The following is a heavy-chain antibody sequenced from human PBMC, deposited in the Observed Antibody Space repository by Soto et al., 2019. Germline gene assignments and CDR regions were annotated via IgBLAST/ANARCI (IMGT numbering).Heavy chain of an antibody. CDR2: IYYSGST. V-gene: IGHV4-31*03. Sequence: SETLSLTCTVSGGSISSGGYYWSWIRQHPGKGLEWIGYIYYSGSTYYNPSLKSRVTISVDTTKNQISLKLSCVPAAEPAVYFCARVGTIFGVVIVDYWGQGTLVTVSS. CDR1: GGSISSGGYY. CDR3: ARVGTIFGVVIVDY. J-gene: IGHJ4*02. D-gene: IGHD3-3*01.